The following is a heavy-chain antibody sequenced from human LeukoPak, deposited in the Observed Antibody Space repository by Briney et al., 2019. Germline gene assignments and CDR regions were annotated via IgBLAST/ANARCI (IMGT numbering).Heavy chain of an antibody. V-gene: IGHV4-59*01. J-gene: IGHJ4*02. CDR3: ARSGWEPYFEY. Sequence: SETLSLTCTVSGASIRSYYWSWIRQPPGKGLHWIGYVYYSGSTNYNPSLKSRVTISVDTSKNLFSLKLSSVTAADAAVYYCARSGWEPYFEYWGQGTLVTVSS. CDR1: GASIRSYY. D-gene: IGHD1-26*01. CDR2: VYYSGST.